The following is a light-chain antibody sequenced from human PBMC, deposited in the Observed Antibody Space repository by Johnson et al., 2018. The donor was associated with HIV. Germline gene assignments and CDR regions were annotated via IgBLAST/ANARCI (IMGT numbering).Light chain of an antibody. J-gene: IGLJ1*01. CDR1: SSNIGRNY. CDR3: GTWDISLSAYV. Sequence: VLTQPPSVSAAPGQKVTISCSGSSSNIGRNYVSWYQQLPGTAPKLLIFDNNKRPSGIPDRFSASKSGTSATLGITGLQTGDEADYYGGTWDISLSAYVFGTGTKVTVL. V-gene: IGLV1-51*01. CDR2: DNN.